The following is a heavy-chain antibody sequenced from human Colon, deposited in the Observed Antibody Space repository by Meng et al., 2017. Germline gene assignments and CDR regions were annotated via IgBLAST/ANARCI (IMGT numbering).Heavy chain of an antibody. Sequence: QVQLVESGGGVVQPERSLRLSCVVSGLTFKNYGMHWIRQAPGKGLEWLAVIWFDGSNKYYADSVKGRFTISRDNSQNTLYLQMDSLRAEDTAIYYCVRKPQSNYYDYWGQGTLVTVSS. CDR2: IWFDGSNK. V-gene: IGHV3-33*01. J-gene: IGHJ4*02. CDR1: GLTFKNYG. D-gene: IGHD3-10*01. CDR3: VRKPQSNYYDY.